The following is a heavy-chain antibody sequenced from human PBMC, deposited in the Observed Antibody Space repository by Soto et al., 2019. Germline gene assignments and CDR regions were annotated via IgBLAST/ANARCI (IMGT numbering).Heavy chain of an antibody. CDR2: INAGNGNT. Sequence: ASVKVSCKASGYTFTTYAMHWVRQAPGQRLEWMGWINAGNGNTKYSQKFQGRVTITRDTSASTAYMELSSLRSEDTALYYCARDRSVAVAGPGWFDPWGQGTLVTVSS. CDR1: GYTFTTYA. V-gene: IGHV1-3*01. D-gene: IGHD6-19*01. J-gene: IGHJ5*02. CDR3: ARDRSVAVAGPGWFDP.